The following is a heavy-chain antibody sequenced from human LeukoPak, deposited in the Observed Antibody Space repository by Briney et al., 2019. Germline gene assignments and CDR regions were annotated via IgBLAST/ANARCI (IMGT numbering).Heavy chain of an antibody. J-gene: IGHJ4*02. Sequence: GSLRLSCAASGFTFSSYGMSWVRQAPGKGLEWVSAISGSGGSTYYADSVKGRFTISRDNSKNTLYLQMNSLRAEDTAVYYCARRAGDYSHPYDYWGQGTLVTVSS. V-gene: IGHV3-23*01. CDR1: GFTFSSYG. CDR2: ISGSGGST. D-gene: IGHD3-22*01. CDR3: ARRAGDYSHPYDY.